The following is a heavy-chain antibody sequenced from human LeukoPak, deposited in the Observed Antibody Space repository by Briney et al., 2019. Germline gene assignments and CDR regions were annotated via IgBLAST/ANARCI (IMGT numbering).Heavy chain of an antibody. J-gene: IGHJ4*02. CDR2: IHYSGST. V-gene: IGHV4-39*01. CDR3: ASLAVAGLSEGY. D-gene: IGHD6-19*01. Sequence: SETLSLTCTVSGGSISSDSYYWAWIRQPPGKGLEWIASIHYSGSTYYNPPLKSRVTISVDTSRNQFSLKLSSVTAADTAVYYCASLAVAGLSEGYWGQGTLVIVSS. CDR1: GGSISSDSYY.